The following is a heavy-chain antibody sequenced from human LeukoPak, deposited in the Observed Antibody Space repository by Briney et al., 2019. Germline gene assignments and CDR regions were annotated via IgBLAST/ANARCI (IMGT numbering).Heavy chain of an antibody. D-gene: IGHD6-13*01. CDR3: ARRGLIAAAVDY. CDR2: IYHSGST. J-gene: IGHJ4*02. V-gene: IGHV4-34*01. Sequence: PSETLSLTCAVYGGSFCGYYWSWIRQPPGKGLEWIGEIYHSGSTNYNPSLKSRVTISVDTSKTQFSMKLSSVTAADTAVYYCARRGLIAAAVDYWGQGTLVTVSS. CDR1: GGSFCGYY.